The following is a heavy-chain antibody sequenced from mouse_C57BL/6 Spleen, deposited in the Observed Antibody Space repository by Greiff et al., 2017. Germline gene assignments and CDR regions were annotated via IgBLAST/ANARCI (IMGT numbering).Heavy chain of an antibody. CDR1: GYNFTDYY. D-gene: IGHD2-2*01. V-gene: IGHV14-1*01. J-gene: IGHJ3*01. Sequence: EVQLQQSGAELVRPGASVKLSCTASGYNFTDYYMHWVKQRPEQGLEWIGRIDPEDGDTEYAPKFKGKATMTADTSSNTAYMQLSSLTSEDTAVYYCTAYGYDGWFAYWGQGTLVTVSA. CDR2: IDPEDGDT. CDR3: TAYGYDGWFAY.